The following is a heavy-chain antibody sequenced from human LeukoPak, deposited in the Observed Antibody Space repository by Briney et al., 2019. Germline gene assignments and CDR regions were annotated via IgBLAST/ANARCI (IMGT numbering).Heavy chain of an antibody. CDR1: GGSISSSSYY. V-gene: IGHV4-39*01. CDR2: IYSSGNT. J-gene: IGHJ5*02. CDR3: ARHSICFDP. Sequence: SETLSLTCTVSGGSISSSSYYWGWIRQPPGKGLEWIGSIYSSGNTYYNPSLKSRVTISVDTSKNQFSLKLTSVTAADTAVYYCARHSICFDPWGQGTLVTVSS.